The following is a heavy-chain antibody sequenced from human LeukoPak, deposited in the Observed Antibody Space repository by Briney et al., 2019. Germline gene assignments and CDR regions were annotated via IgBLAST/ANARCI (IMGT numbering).Heavy chain of an antibody. Sequence: PSETLSLTCTVSGGSISSGDYYWGWIRQPPGKGLEWIGSIYYSGSTYYNPSLKSRVTISVDTSKNQFSLKLSSVTAADTAVYYCARDRSSLWFGEDHDAFDIWGQGTMVTVSS. CDR3: ARDRSSLWFGEDHDAFDI. D-gene: IGHD3-10*01. CDR1: GGSISSGDYY. V-gene: IGHV4-39*07. CDR2: IYYSGST. J-gene: IGHJ3*02.